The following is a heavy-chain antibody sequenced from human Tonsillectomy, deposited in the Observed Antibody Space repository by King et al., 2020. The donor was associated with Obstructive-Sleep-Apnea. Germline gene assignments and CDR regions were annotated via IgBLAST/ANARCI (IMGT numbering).Heavy chain of an antibody. CDR1: GGSITIGGYY. CDR2: IYYSGST. D-gene: IGHD3-9*01. CDR3: ARDRPDYDILTGYQLGAFDI. V-gene: IGHV4-31*03. J-gene: IGHJ3*02. Sequence: VPLQESGPGQVKPSQTLSLTCTVSGGSITIGGYYWRWIRQLPGKGLEWIGYIYYSGSTYSNPSLKSRVTKSVDTSKNHFSLKLSSVTAADTAVYYCARDRPDYDILTGYQLGAFDIWGQGTMVTVSS.